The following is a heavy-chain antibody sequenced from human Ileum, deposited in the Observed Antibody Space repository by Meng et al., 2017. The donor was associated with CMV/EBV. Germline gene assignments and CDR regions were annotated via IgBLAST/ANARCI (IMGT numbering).Heavy chain of an antibody. CDR3: ARDTKITMVRGAIYYFDY. D-gene: IGHD3-10*01. CDR2: IYYSGST. J-gene: IGHJ4*02. CDR1: SISSGGYY. Sequence: SISSGGYYWGWIRQHPGKGLEWIGYIYYSGSTYYNPSLKSRVTISVDTSKNQFSLKLSSVTAADTAVYYCARDTKITMVRGAIYYFDYWGQGTLVTVSS. V-gene: IGHV4-31*02.